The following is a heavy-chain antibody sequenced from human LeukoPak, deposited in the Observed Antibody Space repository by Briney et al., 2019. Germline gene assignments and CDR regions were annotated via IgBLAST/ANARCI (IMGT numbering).Heavy chain of an antibody. Sequence: PSETLSLTCTVSGGSISSSSYYWGWIRQPPGKVLEWIGSIYYSGSTYYNPSLKSRVTISVDTSKNQFSLKLSSVTAADTAVYYCARSGYDSRDYYYYMDVWGKGTTVTISS. D-gene: IGHD5-12*01. CDR2: IYYSGST. CDR1: GGSISSSSYY. CDR3: ARSGYDSRDYYYYMDV. J-gene: IGHJ6*03. V-gene: IGHV4-39*01.